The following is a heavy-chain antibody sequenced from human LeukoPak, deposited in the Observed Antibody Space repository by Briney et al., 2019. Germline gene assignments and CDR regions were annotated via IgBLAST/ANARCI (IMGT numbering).Heavy chain of an antibody. Sequence: ASVTVSFTASGYTFTNYVISWVRQAPGQGLEWMGWVSSSNGKTNYAQKFQGRVTMTADTSTTTAYLEVMSLRSDDTAVYYCARNSYGYFRFFDFWGQGTLVTVSS. CDR3: ARNSYGYFRFFDF. CDR1: GYTFTNYV. D-gene: IGHD5-18*01. J-gene: IGHJ4*02. CDR2: VSSSNGKT. V-gene: IGHV1-18*01.